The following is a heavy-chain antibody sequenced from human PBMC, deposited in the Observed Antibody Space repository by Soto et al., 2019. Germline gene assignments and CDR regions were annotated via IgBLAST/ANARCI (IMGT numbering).Heavy chain of an antibody. J-gene: IGHJ5*02. Sequence: GEALKISCKGSGYSFTSYWIGWERQMPGKGLEWMGIIYPGDSDTRYSPSFQGQVTISADKSISTAYLQWSSLKASDTAMYYCARVMATIYNWFDPWGQGXLVTVSS. CDR2: IYPGDSDT. CDR1: GYSFTSYW. D-gene: IGHD5-12*01. CDR3: ARVMATIYNWFDP. V-gene: IGHV5-51*01.